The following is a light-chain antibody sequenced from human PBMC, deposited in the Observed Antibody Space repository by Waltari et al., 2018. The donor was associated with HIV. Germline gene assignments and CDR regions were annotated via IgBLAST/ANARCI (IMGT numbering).Light chain of an antibody. CDR3: MQALQSPLT. CDR2: LGS. V-gene: IGKV2-28*01. CDR1: QSLLHSNGYNY. Sequence: DIVMTQSLLSLPVTSGEPASISCRSSQSLLHSNGYNYLDWYLQKPGQSPQLLIFLGSNRAPGVPDRFSGSATGTDFTLKISTVEAEDVGIYYCMQALQSPLTFGGGTKVEIK. J-gene: IGKJ4*01.